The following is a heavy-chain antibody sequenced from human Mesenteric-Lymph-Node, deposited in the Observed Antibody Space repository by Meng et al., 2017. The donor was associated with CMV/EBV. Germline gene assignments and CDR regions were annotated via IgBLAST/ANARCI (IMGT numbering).Heavy chain of an antibody. CDR1: GYTFTDYD. CDR2: IIPIFGTA. D-gene: IGHD2-2*01. V-gene: IGHV1-69*05. J-gene: IGHJ6*02. Sequence: SVKVSCKASGYTFTDYDISWVRQAPGQGLEWMGGIIPIFGTANYAQKFQGRVTITTDESTSTAYMELSSLRSEDTAVYYCARECSSTSCYYYYGMDVWGQGTTVTVSS. CDR3: ARECSSTSCYYYYGMDV.